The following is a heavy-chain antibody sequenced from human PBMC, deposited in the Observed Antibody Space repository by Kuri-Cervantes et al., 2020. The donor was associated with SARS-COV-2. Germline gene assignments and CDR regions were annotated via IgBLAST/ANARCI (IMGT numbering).Heavy chain of an antibody. Sequence: GGSLRLSCAASGFTFDDYGMSWVRQAPGKGLEWVSGINWNGGSTGYADSVKGRFTISRDNAKNSLYLQMNSLRDEDTAVYYCARALDYGDYVNQLYYYYYGMDVWGQGTTVTVSS. CDR1: GFTFDDYG. CDR2: INWNGGST. CDR3: ARALDYGDYVNQLYYYYYGMDV. J-gene: IGHJ6*02. D-gene: IGHD4-17*01. V-gene: IGHV3-20*04.